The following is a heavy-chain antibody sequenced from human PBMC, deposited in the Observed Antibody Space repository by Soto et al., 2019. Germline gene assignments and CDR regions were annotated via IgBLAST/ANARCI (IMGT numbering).Heavy chain of an antibody. Sequence: PGESLKISCQGSGYSFTNSWIGWVRQMPGKGLEWMGIIYPGDSDTTYSPSFQGQVTISVDKSINTAYLQWGSLKASDSAIYYCARHLPGPYAIDYWGQGTLVTVSS. V-gene: IGHV5-51*01. CDR3: ARHLPGPYAIDY. D-gene: IGHD2-8*01. CDR1: GYSFTNSW. CDR2: IYPGDSDT. J-gene: IGHJ4*01.